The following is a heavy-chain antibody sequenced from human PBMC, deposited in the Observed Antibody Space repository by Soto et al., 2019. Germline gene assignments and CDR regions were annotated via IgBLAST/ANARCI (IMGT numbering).Heavy chain of an antibody. CDR3: ARDLSGSGD. CDR1: GFAFSSYA. D-gene: IGHD3-10*01. Sequence: QVQLVESGGGVVQPGRSLRLSCAASGFAFSSYAMHWVRQAPGMGLEWVAVISYDGSNKYYADSVKGRFTISRDNSKNTLYLQMNSLRAEDTAVYYCARDLSGSGDWGQGTLVTVSS. V-gene: IGHV3-30-3*01. CDR2: ISYDGSNK. J-gene: IGHJ4*02.